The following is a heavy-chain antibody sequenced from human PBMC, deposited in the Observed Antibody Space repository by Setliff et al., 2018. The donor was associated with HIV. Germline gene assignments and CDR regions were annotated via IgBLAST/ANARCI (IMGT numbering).Heavy chain of an antibody. CDR1: GFSFSSHG. CDR2: INNDGSIT. V-gene: IGHV3-74*01. Sequence: LRLSCEASGFSFSSHGMSWVRQAPGKGLEWVSGINNDGSITNYADFVKGRFTMSRDSAKNTLYLQMNSLRVEDTAVYYCVKWNYPNSWGQGTLVTVSS. D-gene: IGHD1-7*01. J-gene: IGHJ4*02. CDR3: VKWNYPNS.